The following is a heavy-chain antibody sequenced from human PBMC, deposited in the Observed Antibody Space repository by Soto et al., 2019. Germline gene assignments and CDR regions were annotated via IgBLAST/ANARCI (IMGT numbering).Heavy chain of an antibody. CDR2: ISGSGGST. V-gene: IGHV3-23*01. D-gene: IGHD2-21*01. Sequence: EVQLLESGGGLVQPGGSMRLSCAASGFTFSSYAMSWVRQAPGKGLEWVSAISGSGGSTYYADSVKGRFTISRDNSKNTLYLQMNSLRAEDTAEYYCAKAKWHKETNDYWGQGTLVTVSS. CDR1: GFTFSSYA. J-gene: IGHJ4*02. CDR3: AKAKWHKETNDY.